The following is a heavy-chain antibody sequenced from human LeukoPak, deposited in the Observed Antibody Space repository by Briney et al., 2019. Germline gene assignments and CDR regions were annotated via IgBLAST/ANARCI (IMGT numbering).Heavy chain of an antibody. J-gene: IGHJ4*02. Sequence: PGGSLRLSCAASGFTLSDDAMNWVRQAPGVGLEWLSAISGSDGHTFYADSVKGRFTLSRDNSKNTLYLQTNNLRADDTAIYYCAKVPWVGTITWGQGTLVIVSS. CDR1: GFTLSDDA. CDR3: AKVPWVGTIT. CDR2: ISGSDGHT. V-gene: IGHV3-23*01. D-gene: IGHD1-26*01.